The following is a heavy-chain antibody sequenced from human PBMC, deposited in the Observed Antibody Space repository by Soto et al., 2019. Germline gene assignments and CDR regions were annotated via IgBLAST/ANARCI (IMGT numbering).Heavy chain of an antibody. CDR1: GFTFSSYA. V-gene: IGHV3-21*01. Sequence: GGSLRLSCAASGFTFSSYAMHWVRQAPGKGLEWVSSISSSSYIYYADSVKGRFTISRDNAKNSLYLQMNSLRAEDTAVYYCARTMIETIDAFDIWGQGTMVTVSS. CDR3: ARTMIETIDAFDI. J-gene: IGHJ3*02. CDR2: ISSSSYI. D-gene: IGHD3-22*01.